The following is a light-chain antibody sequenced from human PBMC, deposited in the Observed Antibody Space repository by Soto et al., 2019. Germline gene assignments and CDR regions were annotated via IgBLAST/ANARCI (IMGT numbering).Light chain of an antibody. CDR3: QQRSNWPRGT. Sequence: EIVLTQSPGTLSLSPGERATLSCRASQSVSSSYLAWYQQKPGQAPRLLIYDASNRANGIPARFSGSGSGTDFTLTISSLEPEDFAFYYCQQRSNWPRGTFGQGTKVDIK. CDR1: QSVSSSY. V-gene: IGKV3-11*01. CDR2: DAS. J-gene: IGKJ1*01.